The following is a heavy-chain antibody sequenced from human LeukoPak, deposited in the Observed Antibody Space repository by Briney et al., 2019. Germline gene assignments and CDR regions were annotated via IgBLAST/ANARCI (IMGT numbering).Heavy chain of an antibody. CDR3: VRGQTIDY. CDR1: GFTFSDYW. Sequence: PGGSLRLSCAASGFTFSDYWMYWVRQAPGKGLVWVSRIKSDGTGILYADFVEGRSTISRDNAKNVLYMQMTSLRDEDTAVYYCVRGQTIDYWGQGILVTVSS. V-gene: IGHV3-74*01. CDR2: IKSDGTGI. J-gene: IGHJ4*02.